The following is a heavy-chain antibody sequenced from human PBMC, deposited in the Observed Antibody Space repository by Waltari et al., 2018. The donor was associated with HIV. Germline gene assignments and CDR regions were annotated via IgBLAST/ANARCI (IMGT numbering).Heavy chain of an antibody. D-gene: IGHD2-2*01. J-gene: IGHJ6*02. CDR2: IYYSART. CDR3: ARPIVVGALGYGMDV. CDR1: GGSISSSSYY. V-gene: IGHV4-39*01. Sequence: QLQLQESGPGLVKPSETLSLTCTVSGGSISSSSYYWGWIRQPPGKGLECIGSIYYSARTYYNPSLKSRGTRSVDTSKNQFSLKLSSVTAADTAVYYCARPIVVGALGYGMDVWGQGTTVTVSS.